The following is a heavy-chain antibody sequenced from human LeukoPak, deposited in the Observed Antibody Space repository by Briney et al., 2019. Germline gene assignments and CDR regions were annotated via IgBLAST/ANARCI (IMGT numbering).Heavy chain of an antibody. CDR2: ISSSSSYI. V-gene: IGHV3-21*01. CDR3: ARDSMNGGDFDY. Sequence: GGSLRLSCAASGFTFSSYSMNWIRQAPGKGLEWVSSISSSSSYIYYADSVKGRFTISRDNAKNSLYLQMNSLRAEDTAVYYCARDSMNGGDFDYWGQGTLVTVSS. CDR1: GFTFSSYS. D-gene: IGHD2-8*01. J-gene: IGHJ4*02.